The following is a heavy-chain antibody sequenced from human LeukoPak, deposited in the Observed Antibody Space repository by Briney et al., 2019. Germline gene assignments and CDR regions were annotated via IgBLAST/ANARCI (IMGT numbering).Heavy chain of an antibody. CDR1: GDSISSSNW. CDR2: IYHSGRT. Sequence: PSETLSLTCTVSGDSISSSNWWSWVRQPPGKGLEWIGEIYHSGRTNYNPSLKSRLTILVEKSKNQFSLKLSSVTAADTAVYYCARGIGSYYPSPFDYWGQGTLVTVSS. V-gene: IGHV4-4*02. CDR3: ARGIGSYYPSPFDY. D-gene: IGHD1-26*01. J-gene: IGHJ4*02.